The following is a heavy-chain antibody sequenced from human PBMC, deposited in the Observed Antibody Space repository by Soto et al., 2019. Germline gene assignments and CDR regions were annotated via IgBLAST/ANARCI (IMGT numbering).Heavy chain of an antibody. CDR3: ARDSIAGSKYYYGMDV. J-gene: IGHJ6*02. CDR1: GGTFSSYA. Sequence: QVQLVQSGAEVKKPGSSVRVCCKASGGTFSSYAISWVRQAPGQGLEWMGGIIPIFGTENYAQKFQGRVTITADEYTSTAYMELSSLRSEDTAVYYCARDSIAGSKYYYGMDVWGQGTTVTVSS. CDR2: IIPIFGTE. D-gene: IGHD6-6*01. V-gene: IGHV1-69*01.